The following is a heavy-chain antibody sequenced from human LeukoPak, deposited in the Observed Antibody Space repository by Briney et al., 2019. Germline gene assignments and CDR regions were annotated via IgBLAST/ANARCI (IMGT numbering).Heavy chain of an antibody. V-gene: IGHV4-4*07. CDR1: CVSITSSY. Sequence: PSETLSLACTVSCVSITSSYWSWIRQPAGKGLEWIGQIFASGSTNYNSSLRSRVTMSVDTSKTQFSLRLNAVAAADTAVYYWGRDIVNLWGQGALVTVSS. J-gene: IGHJ4*02. CDR2: IFASGST. CDR3: GRDIVNL. D-gene: IGHD2-21*01.